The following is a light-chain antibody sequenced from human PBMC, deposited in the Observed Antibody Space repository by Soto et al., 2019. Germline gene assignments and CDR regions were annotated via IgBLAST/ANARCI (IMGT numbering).Light chain of an antibody. CDR3: QQHGTSPIT. J-gene: IGKJ5*01. V-gene: IGKV3-20*01. Sequence: EIVMTQSPATLSVSPGERATLSCRASQSISSNLAWYQQRPGQAPRLLIYDASNRATGIPDRFSGSGSGTDFTLTISRLEPDDFAVYYCQQHGTSPITFGQGTRLEI. CDR2: DAS. CDR1: QSISSN.